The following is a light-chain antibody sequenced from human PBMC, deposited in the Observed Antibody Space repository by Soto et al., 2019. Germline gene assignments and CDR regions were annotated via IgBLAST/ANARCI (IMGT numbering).Light chain of an antibody. CDR2: DVS. CDR1: SSDVGNSNG. J-gene: IGLJ1*01. CDR3: SSYTSSTTYV. V-gene: IGLV2-18*02. Sequence: SVLTQPPSVSGSPGQSVAISCTGTSSDVGNSNGVSWYQQPPGTAPKLMIYDVSNRPSGVPDRFSGSKSGNTASLTISGLQAEDEADNYCSSYTSSTTYVFGTGTKVTVL.